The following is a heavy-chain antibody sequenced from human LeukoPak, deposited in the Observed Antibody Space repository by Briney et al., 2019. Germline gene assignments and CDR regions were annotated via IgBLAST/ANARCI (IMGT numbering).Heavy chain of an antibody. CDR3: ARDLASTYYYDSSTALGY. CDR2: ISSSSSYI. J-gene: IGHJ4*02. D-gene: IGHD3-22*01. CDR1: GFTFSSYS. V-gene: IGHV3-21*01. Sequence: PGGSLRLSCAASGFTFSSYSMNWVRQAPGKGLEWVSSISSSSSYIYYADSVKGRFTISRDNAKNSLYLQMNSLRAEDTAVYYCARDLASTYYYDSSTALGYWGQGTLVTVSS.